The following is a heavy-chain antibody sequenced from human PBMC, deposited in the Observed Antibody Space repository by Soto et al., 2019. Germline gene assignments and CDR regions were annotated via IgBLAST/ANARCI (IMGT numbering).Heavy chain of an antibody. J-gene: IGHJ6*02. CDR2: IIPIFGTA. CDR1: GGTFSSYA. D-gene: IGHD3-3*01. Sequence: SVKRSCKASGGTFSSYAISWVRQAPGQGLEWMGGIIPIFGTANYAQKFQGRVTITADESTSTAYMELSSLRSEDTAVYYCARDCRGNCITIFGVVTAADGMDVWGQGTTVTVSS. V-gene: IGHV1-69*13. CDR3: ARDCRGNCITIFGVVTAADGMDV.